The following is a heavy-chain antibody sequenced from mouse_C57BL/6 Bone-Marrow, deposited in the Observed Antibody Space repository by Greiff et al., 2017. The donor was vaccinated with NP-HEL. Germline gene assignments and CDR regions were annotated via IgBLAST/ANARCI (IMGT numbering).Heavy chain of an antibody. V-gene: IGHV1-7*01. CDR2: INPSSGYT. CDR1: GYTFTSYW. D-gene: IGHD1-1*01. J-gene: IGHJ2*01. CDR3: ARRDYYGSSSDY. Sequence: VQLQQSGAELAKPGASVKLSCKASGYTFTSYWMHWVKQRPGQGLEWIGYINPSSGYTKYNQKFKDKATLNADKSSSTADMQLSSLTYEDSAVYYCARRDYYGSSSDYWGQGTTLTVSS.